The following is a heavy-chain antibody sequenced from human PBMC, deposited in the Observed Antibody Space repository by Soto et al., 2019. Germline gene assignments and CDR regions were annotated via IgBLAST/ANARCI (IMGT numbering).Heavy chain of an antibody. J-gene: IGHJ4*02. CDR3: ARDKIPGLFDY. D-gene: IGHD2-21*01. Sequence: SETLSLTCTVSGGSISSSSYYWGWIRQPPGKGLEWIGSIYYSGSTYYNPSLKSRVTISVDTSKNQFSLKLSSVTAADTAVYFCARDKIPGLFDYWGQRTLVTGFS. CDR2: IYYSGST. CDR1: GGSISSSSYY. V-gene: IGHV4-39*02.